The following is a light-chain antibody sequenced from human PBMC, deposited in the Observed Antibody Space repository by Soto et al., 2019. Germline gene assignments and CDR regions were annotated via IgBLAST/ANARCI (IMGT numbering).Light chain of an antibody. Sequence: DIQMTQSPSSVSASIGDTVTITCRASQDINVYLNWYQHKEGEAPKLLIYDASNLETGVPSRFSGSGSGTDFTLTISSLQPQDIATYYCQHFANLPMTFGQGTRLEIK. V-gene: IGKV1-33*01. CDR3: QHFANLPMT. CDR1: QDINVY. CDR2: DAS. J-gene: IGKJ5*01.